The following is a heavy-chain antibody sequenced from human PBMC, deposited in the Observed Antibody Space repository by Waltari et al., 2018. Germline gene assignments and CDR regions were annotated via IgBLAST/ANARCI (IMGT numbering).Heavy chain of an antibody. V-gene: IGHV3-23*03. D-gene: IGHD2-2*01. CDR3: AKTVAPPYQLPRGFYYFDY. CDR2: IYSGGSN. J-gene: IGHJ4*02. CDR1: GFTFSSYA. Sequence: EVQLLESGGGLVQPGGSLRLSCAASGFTFSSYAMSWVRQAPGKGLEWVSVIYSGGSNDYADSVKGRFTISRDNSKNTLYLQMNSLRAEDTAVYYCAKTVAPPYQLPRGFYYFDYWGQGTLVTVSS.